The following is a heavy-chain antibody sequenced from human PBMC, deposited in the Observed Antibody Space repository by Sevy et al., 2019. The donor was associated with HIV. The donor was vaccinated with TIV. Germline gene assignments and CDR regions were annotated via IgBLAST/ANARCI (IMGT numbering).Heavy chain of an antibody. D-gene: IGHD6-13*01. CDR1: GYSISSGYY. CDR3: ARQGLAPYSSSWYDYFDY. V-gene: IGHV4-38-2*01. Sequence: SETLSLTCAVSGYSISSGYYWGWIRQPPGKGLEWIGSIYHSGSTYYNPSLKSRVTISVDTSKNQFSLKLGSVTAADTAVYYCARQGLAPYSSSWYDYFDYWGQGTLVTVSS. CDR2: IYHSGST. J-gene: IGHJ4*02.